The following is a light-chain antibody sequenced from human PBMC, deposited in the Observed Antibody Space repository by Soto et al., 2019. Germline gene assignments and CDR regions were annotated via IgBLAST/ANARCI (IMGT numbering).Light chain of an antibody. CDR1: QSLLHINGYNF. CDR2: LGS. CDR3: MQVLQAPYT. Sequence: DIVMTQSPLSLPVTPGEPASISCRSSQSLLHINGYNFLHWYLQKPGQSPHLLIYLGSNRASGVPDRFSGSGSGTDFTLKISRVEAEDVGVYYCMQVLQAPYTFGQGTKLEIK. V-gene: IGKV2-28*01. J-gene: IGKJ2*01.